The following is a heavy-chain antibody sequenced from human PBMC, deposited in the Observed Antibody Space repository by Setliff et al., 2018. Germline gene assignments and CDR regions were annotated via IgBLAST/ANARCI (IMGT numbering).Heavy chain of an antibody. D-gene: IGHD1-26*01. CDR3: MKKIIAGGGPPYDYFDY. Sequence: RGGSLRLSCAASGFTFSTYVMTWVRQAPGKGLEWVSSIHGEGINTYYADSVKGRFTISRDNSKNTLFLQMNSLRADDTAVYYCMKKIIAGGGPPYDYFDYWGQGTLVTVSS. V-gene: IGHV3-23*01. CDR1: GFTFSTYV. J-gene: IGHJ4*02. CDR2: IHGEGINT.